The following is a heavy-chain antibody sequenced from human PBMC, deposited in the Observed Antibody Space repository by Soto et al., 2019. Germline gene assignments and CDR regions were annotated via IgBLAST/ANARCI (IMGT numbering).Heavy chain of an antibody. D-gene: IGHD3-3*01. J-gene: IGHJ6*03. CDR3: ATKSGITIFGFRDYYYMDV. CDR2: MNPNSGNT. V-gene: IGHV1-8*01. CDR1: GYTFTSYD. Sequence: ASVKVSCKASGYTFTSYDINWVRQATGQGLEWMGWMNPNSGNTGYAQKFQGRVTMTRNTSISTAYMELSSLRSEDTAVYYCATKSGITIFGFRDYYYMDVWGKGTTVTVSS.